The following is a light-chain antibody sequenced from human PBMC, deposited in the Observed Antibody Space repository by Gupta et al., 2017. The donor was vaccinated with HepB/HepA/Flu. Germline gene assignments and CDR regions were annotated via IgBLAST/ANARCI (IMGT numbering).Light chain of an antibody. CDR1: NIGSKS. J-gene: IGLJ2*01. Sequence: SYVVTHPPSALVAPGKTASTTCGGNNIGSKSVHWYQQKPGQAPVLVIYYDIDRPSGIPERFSGSNAGNTATLTISRVEAGDEADYDCQVWDSTSDNPGVVFGGGTKLTVL. CDR2: YDI. CDR3: QVWDSTSDNPGVV. V-gene: IGLV3-21*04.